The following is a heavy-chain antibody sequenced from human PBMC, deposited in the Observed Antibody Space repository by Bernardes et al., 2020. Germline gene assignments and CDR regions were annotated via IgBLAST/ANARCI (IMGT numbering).Heavy chain of an antibody. CDR2: ISTYNGNT. V-gene: IGHV1-18*01. CDR1: GYTFTSYG. Sequence: ASVKVSCKASGYTFTSYGINWVRQAPGQGLEWMGWISTYNGNTNYAQKFQDRLTMTTDTSTSTTYMELRSLRSDDTAVYYCARDRNYYGSGSYLHFDYWGQGTLVTVSS. D-gene: IGHD3-10*01. J-gene: IGHJ4*02. CDR3: ARDRNYYGSGSYLHFDY.